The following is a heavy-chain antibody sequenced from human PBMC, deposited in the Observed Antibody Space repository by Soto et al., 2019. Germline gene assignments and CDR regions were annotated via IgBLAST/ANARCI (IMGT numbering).Heavy chain of an antibody. V-gene: IGHV1-69*02. CDR3: ARLRDSDGMDV. CDR1: GGTFSSYT. CDR2: IIPILGIA. D-gene: IGHD1-26*01. J-gene: IGHJ6*02. Sequence: QVQLVQSGAEVKKPGSSVKVSCKASGGTFSSYTISWVRQALGQGLEWMGRIIPILGIANYAQKFQGRVTITADKSTSTAYMELSSLRSEDTAVYYCARLRDSDGMDVWGQGTTVTVSS.